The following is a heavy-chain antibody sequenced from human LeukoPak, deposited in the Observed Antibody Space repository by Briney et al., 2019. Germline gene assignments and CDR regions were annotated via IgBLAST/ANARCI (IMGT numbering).Heavy chain of an antibody. CDR1: GVSISSYY. CDR3: ARMRGIAVAGLDY. J-gene: IGHJ4*02. D-gene: IGHD6-19*01. V-gene: IGHV4-59*01. Sequence: SETLSLTCTVSGVSISSYYWSWLRQPPGKGLEWIGYIYYSGSTNYNPSLKSRVTISVDTSKNQFSLKLSSVTAADTAVYYCARMRGIAVAGLDYWGQGTLVTVSS. CDR2: IYYSGST.